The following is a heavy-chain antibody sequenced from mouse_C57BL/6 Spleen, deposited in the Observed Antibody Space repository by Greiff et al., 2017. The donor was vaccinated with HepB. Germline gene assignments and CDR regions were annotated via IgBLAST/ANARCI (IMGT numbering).Heavy chain of an antibody. J-gene: IGHJ4*01. CDR3: ARCYYGSSYYAMDY. CDR1: GYSITSGYY. V-gene: IGHV3-6*01. Sequence: EVQLQQSGPGLVKPSQSLSLTCSVTGYSITSGYYWNWIRQFPGNKLEWMGYISYDGSNNYNPSLKNRISITRDTSKNQFFLKLNSVTTEDTATYYCARCYYGSSYYAMDYWGQGTSVTVSS. D-gene: IGHD1-1*01. CDR2: ISYDGSN.